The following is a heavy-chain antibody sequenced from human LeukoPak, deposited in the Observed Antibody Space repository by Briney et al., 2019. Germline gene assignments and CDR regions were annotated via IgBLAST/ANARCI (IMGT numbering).Heavy chain of an antibody. CDR2: IYYSGST. CDR1: GGSISSYY. V-gene: IGHV4-59*01. Sequence: SETLSLTCTVSGGSISSYYWSWIRQPPGKGLEWIGSIYYSGSTNYNPSLKSRVTISVDTSKNQSSLKLSSVTAADTAVYYCARVQGLRYFDWLPRGAFDIWGQGTMVTVSS. CDR3: ARVQGLRYFDWLPRGAFDI. J-gene: IGHJ3*02. D-gene: IGHD3-9*01.